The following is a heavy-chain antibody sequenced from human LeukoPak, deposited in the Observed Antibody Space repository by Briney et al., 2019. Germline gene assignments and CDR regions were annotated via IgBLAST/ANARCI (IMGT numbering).Heavy chain of an antibody. CDR3: AGADRHDYGEDY. CDR1: GGSISSYY. CDR2: IY. D-gene: IGHD4-17*01. V-gene: IGHV4-59*12. J-gene: IGHJ4*02. Sequence: PSETLSLTCTVSGGSISSYYWSWIRQPPGKGLEWMGFIYYNPSLKSRVTMSVDTSKNQFSLKLTSVTAADTAFYYCAGADRHDYGEDYWGQGTLVTVSS.